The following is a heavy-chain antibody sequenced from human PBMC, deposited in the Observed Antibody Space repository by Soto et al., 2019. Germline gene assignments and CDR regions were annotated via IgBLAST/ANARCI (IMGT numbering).Heavy chain of an antibody. CDR2: ISYSGNT. D-gene: IGHD6-13*01. V-gene: IGHV4-31*03. Sequence: QVQLQESGPGRVKPSQTLSLTCTVSGGSINSGGYYWSWIRHHPGKGLEWIGYISYSGNTYYNPSLKSRLTISVDTSKNQFSLKLSSVTAADTALYYCARGDGYTSSWFDIWGQGTMVTVSS. J-gene: IGHJ3*02. CDR1: GGSINSGGYY. CDR3: ARGDGYTSSWFDI.